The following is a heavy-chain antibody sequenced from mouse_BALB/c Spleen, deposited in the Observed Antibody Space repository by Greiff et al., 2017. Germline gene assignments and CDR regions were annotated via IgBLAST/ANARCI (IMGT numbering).Heavy chain of an antibody. J-gene: IGHJ4*01. CDR2: ILPGSGST. CDR1: GYTFSSYW. D-gene: IGHD2-1*01. CDR3: ARGVYGKGAMDY. V-gene: IGHV1-9*01. Sequence: VKLMESGAELMKPGASVKISCKATGYTFSSYWIEWVKQRPGHGLEWIGEILPGSGSTNYNEKFKGKATFTADTSSNTAYMQLSSLTSEDSAVYYCARGVYGKGAMDYWGQGTSVTVSS.